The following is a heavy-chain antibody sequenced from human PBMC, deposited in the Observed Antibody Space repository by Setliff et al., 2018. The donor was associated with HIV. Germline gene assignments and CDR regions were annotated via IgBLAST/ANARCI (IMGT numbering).Heavy chain of an antibody. CDR3: AKDLRSYRCSIVSCSHMDV. Sequence: GGSLRLSCSASGFTFSGSALHWVRQASGKGLEWVGRIKTKPNSYATAHAESVKGRFTISRDYSKNTLYLQMNSLRPEDAAVYYCAKDLRSYRCSIVSCSHMDVWGKGTTVTVSS. D-gene: IGHD3-16*02. V-gene: IGHV3-73*01. CDR1: GFTFSGSA. CDR2: IKTKPNSYAT. J-gene: IGHJ6*03.